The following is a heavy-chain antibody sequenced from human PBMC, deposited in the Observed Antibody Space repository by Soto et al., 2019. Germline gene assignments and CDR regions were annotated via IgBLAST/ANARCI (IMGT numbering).Heavy chain of an antibody. Sequence: QVQLQESGPGLVKPPETLSLTCTVSGGSNSNFYWSWIRQSPGKGLEWIGYVDDSGAANYNPSLKSRVSMSVDTSKSQVSLKMSSVTAADTAGYYCARTVTAMTTPFDFWGQGTLVTVSS. J-gene: IGHJ4*02. CDR3: ARTVTAMTTPFDF. CDR1: GGSNSNFY. D-gene: IGHD5-18*01. CDR2: VDDSGAA. V-gene: IGHV4-59*08.